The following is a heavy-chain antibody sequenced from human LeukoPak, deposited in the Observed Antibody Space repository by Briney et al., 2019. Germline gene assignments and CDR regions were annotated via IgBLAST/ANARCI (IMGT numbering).Heavy chain of an antibody. CDR2: FDPEDGET. V-gene: IGHV1-24*01. CDR1: GYTLTELS. J-gene: IGHJ6*03. D-gene: IGHD6-13*01. Sequence: ASVKVSCKVSGYTLTELSMHWVRQAPGKGLEWMGGFDPEDGETIYAQKFQGRVTMTEDTSTDTAYMELSSLKSEDTGVYYCATVVQQRGYYYMDVWGKGTTVTVSS. CDR3: ATVVQQRGYYYMDV.